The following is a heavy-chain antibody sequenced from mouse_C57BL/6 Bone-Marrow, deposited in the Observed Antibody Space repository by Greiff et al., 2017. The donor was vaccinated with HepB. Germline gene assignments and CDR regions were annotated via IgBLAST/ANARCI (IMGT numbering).Heavy chain of an antibody. CDR1: GFNIKNTY. D-gene: IGHD1-1*01. V-gene: IGHV14-3*01. CDR3: ARGGVLYYGSSPFAMDH. CDR2: IDPANGNT. Sequence: VQLQQSVAELVRPGASVKLSCTASGFNIKNTYMHWVKQRPEQGLEWIGRIDPANGNTKYAPKFQGKATITADTSSNTAYLQLSSLTSEDTAIYYCARGGVLYYGSSPFAMDHWGQGTSVTVSS. J-gene: IGHJ4*01.